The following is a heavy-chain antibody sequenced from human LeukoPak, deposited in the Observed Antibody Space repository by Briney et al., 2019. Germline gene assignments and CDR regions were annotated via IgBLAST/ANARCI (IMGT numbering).Heavy chain of an antibody. V-gene: IGHV1-18*01. CDR3: ARDWAPLSENYYDAWFDP. J-gene: IGHJ5*02. CDR2: ISADNGNT. CDR1: GYTFTSYG. Sequence: ASVKVSCKASGYTFTSYGISWVRQAPGQGLEWMGWISADNGNTKYAQKLQGRVTMTTDTSTSTAYMELRSLRSDDTAVYYCARDWAPLSENYYDAWFDPWGQGTLVTVSS. D-gene: IGHD1-26*01.